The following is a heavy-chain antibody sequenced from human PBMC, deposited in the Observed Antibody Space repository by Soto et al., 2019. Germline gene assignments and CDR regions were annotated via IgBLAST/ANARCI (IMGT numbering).Heavy chain of an antibody. D-gene: IGHD3-3*01. CDR2: IRSKAYGGTT. V-gene: IGHV3-49*03. Sequence: PGGSLRLSCTASGFTFGDYAMSWFRQAPGKGLEWVGFIRSKAYGGTTEYAASVKGRFTISRDDSKSIAYLQMNSLKTEDTAVYYCTRDRRYDFWSGTLYYFDYWGQGTLVTVSS. CDR1: GFTFGDYA. J-gene: IGHJ4*02. CDR3: TRDRRYDFWSGTLYYFDY.